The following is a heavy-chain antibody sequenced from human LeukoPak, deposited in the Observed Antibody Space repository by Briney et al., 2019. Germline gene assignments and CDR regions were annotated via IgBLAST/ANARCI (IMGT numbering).Heavy chain of an antibody. CDR3: AKDGTSAYYYHYMDV. D-gene: IGHD6-13*01. J-gene: IGHJ6*03. CDR1: GFTFRTYA. Sequence: GGSLGLSCAASGFTFRTYAMTWVRQAPGKGLEWVSGISIGGNTYYADSVKGRFTISRDNSKNTLYLQMNSLRDEDTAVYYCAKDGTSAYYYHYMDVWGKGTTVTVSS. CDR2: ISIGGNT. V-gene: IGHV3-23*01.